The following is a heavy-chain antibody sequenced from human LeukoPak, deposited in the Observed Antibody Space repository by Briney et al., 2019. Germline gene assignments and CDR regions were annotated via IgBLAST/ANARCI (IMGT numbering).Heavy chain of an antibody. J-gene: IGHJ4*02. Sequence: GGSLRLSCAASGFTFSRYWMSWVRQAPGMGLEWVANIKQDGSEKYYVDSVKGRFTISRDNAKNSLYLQMNCLRGEDTAVYYCARGAYYDYWGQGTLVTVSS. CDR1: GFTFSRYW. V-gene: IGHV3-7*01. CDR2: IKQDGSEK. CDR3: ARGAYYDY.